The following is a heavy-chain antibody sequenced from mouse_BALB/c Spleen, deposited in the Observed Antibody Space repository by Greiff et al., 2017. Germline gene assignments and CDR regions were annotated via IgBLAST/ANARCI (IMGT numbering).Heavy chain of an antibody. D-gene: IGHD4-1*01. V-gene: IGHV1-67*01. Sequence: VQLQQSGPELVRPGVSVKISCKGSSYTFTDYAMHWVKQSHAKSLEWIGVISTYYGNTNYNQKFKGKATMTVDKSSSTAYMELARLTSEDSAVYYCARGETGTSWFAYWGQGTLVTVSA. CDR2: ISTYYGNT. J-gene: IGHJ3*01. CDR1: SYTFTDYA. CDR3: ARGETGTSWFAY.